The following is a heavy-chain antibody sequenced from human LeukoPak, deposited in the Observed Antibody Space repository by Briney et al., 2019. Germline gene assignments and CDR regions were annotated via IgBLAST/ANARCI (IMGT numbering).Heavy chain of an antibody. CDR2: INWSGGST. V-gene: IGHV3-20*04. CDR3: ARAPITSPFYFDY. J-gene: IGHJ4*02. D-gene: IGHD2-2*01. Sequence: PGGSLRLSCTASGFAFDEHGMSWVRQLPGKGLEWVSGINWSGGSTGYADPLRGRFTISRDNAKNSLYLQMDSLRAEDTALYYCARAPITSPFYFDYWGQGTLVTVSS. CDR1: GFAFDEHG.